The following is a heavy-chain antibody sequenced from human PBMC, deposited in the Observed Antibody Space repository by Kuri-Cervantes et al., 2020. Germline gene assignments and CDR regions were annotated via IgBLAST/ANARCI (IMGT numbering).Heavy chain of an antibody. D-gene: IGHD4-23*01. CDR2: IYPGDSDT. V-gene: IGHV5-51*01. CDR1: GYRFTNYW. J-gene: IGHJ4*02. CDR3: ARQPPPTVVTPYYFDY. Sequence: GGSLRLSCKGSGYRFTNYWIGWVRQMPGKGLEWMGIIYPGDSDTRYSPSFQGQVTISADKSISTAYLQWSSLKASDTAMYYCARQPPPTVVTPYYFDYWGQGTLVTVSS.